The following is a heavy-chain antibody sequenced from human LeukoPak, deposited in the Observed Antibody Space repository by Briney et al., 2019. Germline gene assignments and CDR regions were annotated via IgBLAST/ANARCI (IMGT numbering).Heavy chain of an antibody. CDR2: ISAYNGST. Sequence: ASVKVSCKASGYTFTSYGISWVRQAPGQGLEWMGWISAYNGSTNYAQKLQGRVTMTTDTSTSTAYMELRSLRSDDTAVYYCARDVCSSTSCYYPPRVGFDYWGQGTLVTVSS. V-gene: IGHV1-18*01. CDR3: ARDVCSSTSCYYPPRVGFDY. CDR1: GYTFTSYG. J-gene: IGHJ4*02. D-gene: IGHD2-2*01.